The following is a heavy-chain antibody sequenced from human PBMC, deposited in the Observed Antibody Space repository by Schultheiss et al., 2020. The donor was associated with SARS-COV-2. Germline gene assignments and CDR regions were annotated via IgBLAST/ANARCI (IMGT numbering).Heavy chain of an antibody. CDR2: IYHSGTT. D-gene: IGHD6-13*01. CDR1: GGSFSGYY. J-gene: IGHJ6*03. Sequence: SETLSLTCAVYGGSFSGYYWSWIRQPPGKGLEWIGYIYHSGTTSYNPSLKSRVTISVDTSKNQFSLKLSSVTAADTAVYYCARDSSRTMDVWGKGTTVTVSS. CDR3: ARDSSRTMDV. V-gene: IGHV4-4*08.